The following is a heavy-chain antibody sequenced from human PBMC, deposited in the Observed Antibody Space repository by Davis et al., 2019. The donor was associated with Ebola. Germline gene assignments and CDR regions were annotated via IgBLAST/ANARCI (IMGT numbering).Heavy chain of an antibody. V-gene: IGHV3-23*01. CDR2: ISGSGGST. D-gene: IGHD3-10*01. CDR3: AKEQLWFGELLSF. J-gene: IGHJ4*02. Sequence: PGGSLRLSCTDSVITFSSYAMTWVRQAPGKGLEWVSAISGSGGSTYYADSVKGRFTISRDNSKNTLYLQMNSLRAEDTAVYYCAKEQLWFGELLSFWGQGTLVTVSS. CDR1: VITFSSYA.